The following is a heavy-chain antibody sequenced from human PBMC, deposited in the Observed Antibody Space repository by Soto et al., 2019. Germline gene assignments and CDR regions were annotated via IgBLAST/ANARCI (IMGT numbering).Heavy chain of an antibody. D-gene: IGHD6-13*01. CDR1: GGSISSYY. J-gene: IGHJ5*02. CDR2: IYYSGST. V-gene: IGHV4-59*08. Sequence: SETLSLTCTVSGGSISSYYWNWIRQPPGKGLEWIGYIYYSGSTDYNPSLKSRVSISVDTSKNQVSLNLRSVTAADTAMYYCARQGSSWYKGWFDPWGQGTLVTVSS. CDR3: ARQGSSWYKGWFDP.